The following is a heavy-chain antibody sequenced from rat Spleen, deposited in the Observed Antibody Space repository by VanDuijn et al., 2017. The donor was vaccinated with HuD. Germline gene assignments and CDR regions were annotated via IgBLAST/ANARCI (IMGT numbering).Heavy chain of an antibody. CDR3: AREGNYAYYFDY. CDR1: GFTFSNYG. V-gene: IGHV5S13*01. CDR2: ISTGGGNT. Sequence: EVQLVESGGGLVQPGRSLKLSCAASGFTFSNYGMAWGRQTPTKGLELVASISTGGGNTYYRDSVKGRFTISRDNAKNTQYLQMNSLQTEDTATYYCAREGNYAYYFDYWGQGVMVTVSS. D-gene: IGHD1-10*01. J-gene: IGHJ2*01.